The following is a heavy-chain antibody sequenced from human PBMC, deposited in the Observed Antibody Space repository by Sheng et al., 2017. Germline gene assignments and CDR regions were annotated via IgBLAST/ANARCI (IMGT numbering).Heavy chain of an antibody. CDR3: ARDGLGGDRRGYR. D-gene: IGHD3-22*01. CDR2: IYSGGST. Sequence: EVQLVESGGGLVQPGGSLRLSCAASGFTVSSNYMSWVRQAPREGAGRWVSVIYSGGSTYYADSVKGRFTISRDNSKNTLYLQMNSLRAEDTAVYYCARDGLGGDRRGYRGDQGTSGTPSLQ. J-gene: IGHJ3*01. CDR1: GFTVSSNY. V-gene: IGHV3-66*02.